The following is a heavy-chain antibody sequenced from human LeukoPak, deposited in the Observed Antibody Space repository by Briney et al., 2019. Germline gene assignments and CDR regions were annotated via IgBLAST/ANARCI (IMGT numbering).Heavy chain of an antibody. CDR3: ARGRGVPYYYDSSGYYPADY. D-gene: IGHD3-22*01. V-gene: IGHV4-39*01. CDR1: GASIRSSSYF. CDR2: IYYTGST. Sequence: SETLSLTCTVSGASIRSSSYFWAWIRQSPGKGLEWIGSIYYTGSTHNNPSLKSRVTLSVDPSKNQFSLRLSSVTAADTAVYYCARGRGVPYYYDSSGYYPADYWGQGTLVTVSS. J-gene: IGHJ4*02.